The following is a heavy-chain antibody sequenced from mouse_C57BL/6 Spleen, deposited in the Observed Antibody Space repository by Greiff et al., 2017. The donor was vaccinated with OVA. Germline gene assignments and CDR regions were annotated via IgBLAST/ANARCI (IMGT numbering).Heavy chain of an antibody. V-gene: IGHV5-4*01. D-gene: IGHD2-1*01. CDR2: ISDGGSYT. CDR1: GFTFSSYA. CDR3: ARALYGNSAWFAY. J-gene: IGHJ3*01. Sequence: EVQLQESGGGLVKPGGSLKLSCAASGFTFSSYAMSWVRQTPEKRLEWVATISDGGSYTYYPDNVKGRFTISRDNAKNNLYLQMSHLKSEDTAMYYCARALYGNSAWFAYWGQGTLVTVSA.